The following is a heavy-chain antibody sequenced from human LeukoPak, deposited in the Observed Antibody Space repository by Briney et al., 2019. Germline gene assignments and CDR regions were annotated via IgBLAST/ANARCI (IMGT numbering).Heavy chain of an antibody. CDR1: GFTFSSYS. V-gene: IGHV3-21*01. D-gene: IGHD6-6*01. CDR3: ARGGHSSSSVNDY. J-gene: IGHJ4*02. CDR2: ISSSSSYI. Sequence: AGGSLRLSCAASGFTFSSYSMNWVRQAPGKGLEWVSSISSSSSYIYYADSVKGRFTISRDNAKNSLYLQMNSLRAEDTAVYYCARGGHSSSSVNDYWGQGTLVTVSS.